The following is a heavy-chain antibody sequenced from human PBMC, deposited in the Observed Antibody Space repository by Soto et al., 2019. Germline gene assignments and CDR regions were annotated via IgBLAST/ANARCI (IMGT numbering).Heavy chain of an antibody. CDR3: AREPLDGMDV. V-gene: IGHV4-30-4*01. CDR1: GGSVNTGDNY. CDR2: IYHTGNT. Sequence: HVQLHQSGPRLVMPSQTLSLECSVIGGSVNTGDNYWSWVRQSPGRGLEWIGYIYHTGNTFYNPALENRVTMSVDASKNQFSLTLTSVTAADTAVYFCAREPLDGMDVWGQGTNVTVYS. J-gene: IGHJ6*02.